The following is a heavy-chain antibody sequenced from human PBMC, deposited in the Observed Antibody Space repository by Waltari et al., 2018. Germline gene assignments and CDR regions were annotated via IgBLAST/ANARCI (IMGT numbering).Heavy chain of an antibody. Sequence: YTFTGYYMHWVRQAPGQGLEWMGWINPNSGGTNYAQKFQGRVTMTRDTSISTAYMELSRLRSDDTAVYYCAREGRGGKDFWSGYWSRHGHFDYWGQGTLVTVSS. CDR1: YTFTGYY. CDR3: AREGRGGKDFWSGYWSRHGHFDY. J-gene: IGHJ4*02. D-gene: IGHD3-3*01. V-gene: IGHV1-2*02. CDR2: INPNSGGT.